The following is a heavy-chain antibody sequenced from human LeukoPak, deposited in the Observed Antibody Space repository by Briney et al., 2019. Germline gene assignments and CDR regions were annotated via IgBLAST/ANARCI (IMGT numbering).Heavy chain of an antibody. V-gene: IGHV5-51*01. Sequence: GESQKISCKGSGYSFTSYWIGWVRQMPGKGLEWMGIIYPGDSDTRYSPSFQGQVTISADKSISTAYLQWSSLKASDTAMYYCARHSSHAYYGSGSYIIDYWGQGTLVTVSS. CDR3: ARHSSHAYYGSGSYIIDY. CDR2: IYPGDSDT. J-gene: IGHJ4*02. D-gene: IGHD3-10*01. CDR1: GYSFTSYW.